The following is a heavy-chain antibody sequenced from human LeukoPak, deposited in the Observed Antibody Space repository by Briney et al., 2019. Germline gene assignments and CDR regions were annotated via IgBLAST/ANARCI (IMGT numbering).Heavy chain of an antibody. Sequence: GGSLRLSCAASGFTFSSYAMSWVRQAPGKGLEWVSFISSSSSYIYYADSVKGRFTISRDNAKNSLYLQVNSLRAEDTAVYYCARVSSSWHFVDYWGQGTLVTVSS. D-gene: IGHD6-13*01. J-gene: IGHJ4*02. V-gene: IGHV3-21*01. CDR1: GFTFSSYA. CDR3: ARVSSSWHFVDY. CDR2: ISSSSSYI.